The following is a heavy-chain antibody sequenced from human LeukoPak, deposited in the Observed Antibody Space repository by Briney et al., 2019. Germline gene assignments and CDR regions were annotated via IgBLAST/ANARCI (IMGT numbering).Heavy chain of an antibody. CDR3: ASTTPMGISY. CDR1: VDSISSYY. J-gene: IGHJ4*02. V-gene: IGHV4-59*01. CDR2: IYYSGST. Sequence: PSETLSLTCTVSVDSISSYYWSWIRQPPGKGLEWIGDIYYSGSTNYNPSLKSRVTISIDTSKNQFSLKLSSVTAADTAVYYCASTTPMGISYWGQGTLVTVSS. D-gene: IGHD7-27*01.